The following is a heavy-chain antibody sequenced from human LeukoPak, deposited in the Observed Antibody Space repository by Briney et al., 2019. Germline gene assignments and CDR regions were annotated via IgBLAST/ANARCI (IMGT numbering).Heavy chain of an antibody. CDR3: AKDRSLGWLDP. CDR2: IYPRDGST. CDR1: GYTFTSNY. V-gene: IGHV1-46*01. Sequence: ASVKVSCKASGYTFTSNYIHWVRQAPGQGLEWMGMIYPRDGSTSYAQKFQGRVTVTRDTSTSTVHMELSGLRAEDTAVYYCAKDRSLGWLDPWGQGTLVTVSS. J-gene: IGHJ5*02.